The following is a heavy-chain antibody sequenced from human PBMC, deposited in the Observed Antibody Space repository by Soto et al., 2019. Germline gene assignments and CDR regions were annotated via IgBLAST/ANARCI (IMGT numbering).Heavy chain of an antibody. CDR1: GYTFTSYG. CDR2: ISAYNGNT. CDR3: ARDSDIVVVVPPYNWSAP. Sequence: ASVKVSCKASGYTFTSYGISWVRQAPGQGLEWMGWISAYNGNTNYAQKLQGRVTMPTDTSTSTAYMELRSLRSDDTAVYYCARDSDIVVVVPPYNWSAPGGKGPLVTVPS. V-gene: IGHV1-18*01. D-gene: IGHD2-15*01. J-gene: IGHJ5*02.